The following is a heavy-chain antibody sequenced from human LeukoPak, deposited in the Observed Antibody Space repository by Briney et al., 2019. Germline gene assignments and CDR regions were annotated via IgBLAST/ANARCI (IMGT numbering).Heavy chain of an antibody. V-gene: IGHV7-4-1*01. CDR3: ARLVAAGGSGSFDP. CDR1: GYTFTTYA. Sequence: ASVKVSCKASGYTFTTYAMSWVRQAPGQGLEWVGWINTYTGNPTYAQDFTGRFVFSLDTSVSTAYLQIYSLKAEDTAVYYCARLVAAGGSGSFDPWGQGTLVTVSS. J-gene: IGHJ5*02. D-gene: IGHD6-13*01. CDR2: INTYTGNP.